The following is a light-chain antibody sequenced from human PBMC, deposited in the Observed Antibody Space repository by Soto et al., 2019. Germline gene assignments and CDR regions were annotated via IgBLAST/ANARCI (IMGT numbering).Light chain of an antibody. J-gene: IGKJ4*01. CDR2: GAS. CDR3: QQYYDWPSLT. V-gene: IGKV3-15*01. Sequence: PATLSVSPGERATLSCRASQSVSSNLAXXQXXPXXXXXLXXXGASTRATGIPPRFSGSGSGTEFTLSISSLQSTDFAVYYCQQYYDWPSLTFGGGTKVDIK. CDR1: QSVSSN.